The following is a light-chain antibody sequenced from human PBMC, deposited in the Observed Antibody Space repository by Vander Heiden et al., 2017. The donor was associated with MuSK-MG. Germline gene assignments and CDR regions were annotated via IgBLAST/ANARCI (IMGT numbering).Light chain of an antibody. Sequence: DIEMTQSPSSLSLSAGDRATLSCRASQSVSSSYLAWYQQKPGQAPRLLIYGASSRDTGIPDRFSGSGSGTDFTLTISSLEPEDFAVYYCQQDCSSPQTFGQGTRVEIK. CDR1: QSVSSSY. CDR3: QQDCSSPQT. J-gene: IGKJ1*01. CDR2: GAS. V-gene: IGKV3-20*01.